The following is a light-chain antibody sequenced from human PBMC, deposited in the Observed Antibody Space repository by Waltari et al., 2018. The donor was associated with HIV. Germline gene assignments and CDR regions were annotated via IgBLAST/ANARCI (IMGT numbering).Light chain of an antibody. CDR2: SNN. Sequence: QSELSQPPSASGTPGQRVAISCSGSSSNIGRNTVNWYQQLPGTAPKLLLYSNNQRPSGVPDRFSGSKAGTSASLAITGLQSEDEADYYCALWDDSLNGVLFGGGTKLTVL. CDR1: SSNIGRNT. CDR3: ALWDDSLNGVL. J-gene: IGLJ2*01. V-gene: IGLV1-44*01.